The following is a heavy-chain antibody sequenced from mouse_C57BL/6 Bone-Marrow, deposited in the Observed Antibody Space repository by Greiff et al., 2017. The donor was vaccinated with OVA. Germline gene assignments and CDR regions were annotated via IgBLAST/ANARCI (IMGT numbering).Heavy chain of an antibody. V-gene: IGHV1-76*01. CDR2: IYPGSGNT. Sequence: QVQLQQSGAELVRPGASVKLSCKASGYTFTNYYINWVKQRPGQGLEWIARIYPGSGNTYYNEKFKGKATLTAEKSSSPAYMQLSSLTSEDSAVYFCARNPIYYYGSSYFDYWGQGTTLTVSS. J-gene: IGHJ2*01. CDR3: ARNPIYYYGSSYFDY. D-gene: IGHD1-1*01. CDR1: GYTFTNYY.